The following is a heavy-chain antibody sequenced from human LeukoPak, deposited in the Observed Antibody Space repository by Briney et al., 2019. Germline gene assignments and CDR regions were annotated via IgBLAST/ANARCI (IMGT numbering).Heavy chain of an antibody. CDR3: AKENYGWFDP. D-gene: IGHD4-17*01. V-gene: IGHV4-4*09. CDR2: IHTSGTI. J-gene: IGHJ5*02. Sequence: SETLSLTCTVSGGSIRPYYWTWIRQSPGKGLEWIGYIHTSGTINYNPSLKSRVTMSVDSSKNQFSLRLYSVTAADTAVYYCAKENYGWFDPWGQGTLVSVSS. CDR1: GGSIRPYY.